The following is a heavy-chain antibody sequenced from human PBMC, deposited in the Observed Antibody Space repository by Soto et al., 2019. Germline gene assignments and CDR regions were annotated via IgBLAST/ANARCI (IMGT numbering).Heavy chain of an antibody. CDR3: ATSGRSKPIDV. CDR2: IIPVLGMT. J-gene: IGHJ6*02. V-gene: IGHV1-69*02. CDR1: GGTFSSYT. D-gene: IGHD3-10*01. Sequence: QVKLVQSGAEVKKPGSSVKVSCKASGGTFSSYTISWVRQAPGQGLEWMGRIIPVLGMTNYAQKLQGRVTITADSSWTTAYMGLSSLRSEDTALYYCATSGRSKPIDVWGQGTTVTVSS.